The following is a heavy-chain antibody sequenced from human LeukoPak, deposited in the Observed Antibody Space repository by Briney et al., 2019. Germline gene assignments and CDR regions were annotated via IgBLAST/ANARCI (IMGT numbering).Heavy chain of an antibody. CDR1: GFSFSSFS. V-gene: IGHV3-21*04. J-gene: IGHJ3*01. CDR3: AKGRWGLTINNFDL. Sequence: GGSLRLSCAASGFSFSSFSMNWVRQAPGKGLEWVSYISGGSSFTYYVDSVKGRFTISRDSSKNTLYLQMNSLGGEDTALYYCAKGRWGLTINNFDLWGQGTMVTVSS. D-gene: IGHD2-21*02. CDR2: ISGGSSFT.